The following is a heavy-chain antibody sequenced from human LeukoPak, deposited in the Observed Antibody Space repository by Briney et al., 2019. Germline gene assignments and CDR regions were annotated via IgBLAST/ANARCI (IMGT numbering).Heavy chain of an antibody. D-gene: IGHD6-19*01. V-gene: IGHV3-7*01. J-gene: IGHJ4*02. CDR3: ARDPGRSGWDY. CDR2: MRHDESEI. Sequence: GGSLRLSCAASGFTFSSYTMNWVRQAPGKGLEWVANMRHDESEIYYVDSVKGRFTISRDNAKDSLFLQMNSLRAEDTAVYYCARDPGRSGWDYWGQGALVTVSS. CDR1: GFTFSSYT.